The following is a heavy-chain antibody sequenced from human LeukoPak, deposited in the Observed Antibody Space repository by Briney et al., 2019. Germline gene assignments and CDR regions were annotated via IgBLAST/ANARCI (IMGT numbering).Heavy chain of an antibody. CDR2: IYYSGST. CDR1: GGSISSDSYY. CDR3: AQSTTGYYFDY. J-gene: IGHJ4*02. V-gene: IGHV4-31*03. Sequence: SETLSLTCNVSGGSISSDSYYWSWIRQHPGKGLEWIGYIYYSGSTYYNPSLKSRVIISIDTSKNQFSLNPSSVTAADTAVYYCAQSTTGYYFDYWGQGTLVTVSS. D-gene: IGHD1-14*01.